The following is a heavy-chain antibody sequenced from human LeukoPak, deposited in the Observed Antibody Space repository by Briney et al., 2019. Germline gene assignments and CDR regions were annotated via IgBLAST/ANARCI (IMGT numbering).Heavy chain of an antibody. V-gene: IGHV4-59*08. CDR2: IHSSGTT. Sequence: ASETLSLTCTVSTGSINNYYWSWIRQTPGKRLEWIGYIHSSGTTNYNPSLKSRVTISLDTSKNQFSLKVYSATVADTAVYYCARHDDIAIFRNGLDVWGHGTTVSVSS. CDR3: ARHDDIAIFRNGLDV. CDR1: TGSINNYY. J-gene: IGHJ6*02. D-gene: IGHD6-13*01.